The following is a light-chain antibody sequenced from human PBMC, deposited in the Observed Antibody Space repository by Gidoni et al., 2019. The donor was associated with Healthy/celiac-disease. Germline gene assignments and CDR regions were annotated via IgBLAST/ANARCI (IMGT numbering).Light chain of an antibody. CDR2: GAS. Sequence: EIALTQSPGTLSLSPGDRATLSCRASQSVSSSYLAWYQQKPGQAPRLLLYGASSRATGIPDRFSGSGSGTDFTLTISRLEPEDFAVYYCQQYGSSLLTFGGGTKVEIK. V-gene: IGKV3-20*01. J-gene: IGKJ4*01. CDR3: QQYGSSLLT. CDR1: QSVSSSY.